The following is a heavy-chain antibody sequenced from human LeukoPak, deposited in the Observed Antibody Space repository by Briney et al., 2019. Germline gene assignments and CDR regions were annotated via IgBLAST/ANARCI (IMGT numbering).Heavy chain of an antibody. CDR2: IIPIFGTA. CDR3: ARAYLHYGDLANYFDY. V-gene: IGHV1-69*05. D-gene: IGHD4-17*01. Sequence: SVKVSCKASGGTFSSYAISWVRQAPGQGLEWMGGIIPIFGTANYAQKFQGRVTITTDESTSTAYMELSSLRSEDTAVYCCARAYLHYGDLANYFDYWGQGTLVTVSS. CDR1: GGTFSSYA. J-gene: IGHJ4*02.